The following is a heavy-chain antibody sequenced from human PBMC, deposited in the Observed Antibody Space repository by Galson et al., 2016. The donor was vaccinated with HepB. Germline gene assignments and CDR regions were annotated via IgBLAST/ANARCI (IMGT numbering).Heavy chain of an antibody. Sequence: SLRLSCAASGFTFHDYAIHWVRQAPGKGLEWVSGINWNSGPIGYADSVGGRFTISRDNAKNSLYRQMNSLRAEDTALYYCAKGSDGMVLFGGVFYYWGTGILVTVSS. V-gene: IGHV3-9*01. CDR1: GFTFHDYA. CDR3: AKGSDGMVLFGGVFYY. J-gene: IGHJ4*02. CDR2: INWNSGPI. D-gene: IGHD3-16*01.